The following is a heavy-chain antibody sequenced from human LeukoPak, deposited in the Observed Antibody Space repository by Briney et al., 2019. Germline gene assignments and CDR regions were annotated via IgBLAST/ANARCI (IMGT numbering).Heavy chain of an antibody. CDR3: AREIVVPAAVENNWFDP. CDR2: ISYDGSNK. J-gene: IGHJ5*02. Sequence: GGSLRLSCAASGFTFSSYSMNWVRQAPGKGLEWVAVISYDGSNKYYADSVKGRFTISRDNSKNTLYLQMNSLRAEDTAVYYCAREIVVPAAVENNWFDPWGQGTLVTVSS. D-gene: IGHD2-2*01. CDR1: GFTFSSYS. V-gene: IGHV3-30*03.